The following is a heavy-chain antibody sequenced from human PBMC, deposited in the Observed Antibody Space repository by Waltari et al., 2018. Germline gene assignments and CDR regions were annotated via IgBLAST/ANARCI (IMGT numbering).Heavy chain of an antibody. J-gene: IGHJ4*02. CDR3: ARDPRDSFYDSTSLDY. CDR2: IKQDGSEK. CDR1: GFTFSSYW. D-gene: IGHD3-22*01. V-gene: IGHV3-7*01. Sequence: EVQLVESGGGLVQPGGSLRLSCAASGFTFSSYWMSWVRQAPGKGLEWVANIKQDGSEKYYVDSVKGRFTISRDNAKNSLYLQMNSLRAEDTAVYYCARDPRDSFYDSTSLDYWGQGTLVTVSS.